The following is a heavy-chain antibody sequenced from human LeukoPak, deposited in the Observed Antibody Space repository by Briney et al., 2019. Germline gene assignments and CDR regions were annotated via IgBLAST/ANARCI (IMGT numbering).Heavy chain of an antibody. CDR2: INPNSGGT. V-gene: IGHV1-2*02. J-gene: IGHJ4*02. Sequence: ASVKVSCKASGYTFTGYYMHWVRQAPGQGLEGMGWINPNSGGTNYAQKFQGRVTMTRDTSISTAYMELSRLRSDDTAVYYCARGPMGDDYYDSSGYYSNYFDYWGQGTLVTVSS. CDR1: GYTFTGYY. CDR3: ARGPMGDDYYDSSGYYSNYFDY. D-gene: IGHD3-22*01.